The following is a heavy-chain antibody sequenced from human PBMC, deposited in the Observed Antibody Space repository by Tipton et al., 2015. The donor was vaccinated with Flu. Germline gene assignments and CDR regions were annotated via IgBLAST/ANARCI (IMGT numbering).Heavy chain of an antibody. V-gene: IGHV4-59*01. CDR2: IYGSGSA. D-gene: IGHD3-10*01. CDR3: ARGAPSRYGSGTYYDSYFDY. CDR1: GGSISDNF. Sequence: TLSLTCTVSGGSISDNFWSWMRQSPGKGLEWIGNIYGSGSAKYNPSLKSRVTISLDSSKNRFSLNLTSVTAADTAMYYCARGAPSRYGSGTYYDSYFDYWGHGILVTVSS. J-gene: IGHJ4*03.